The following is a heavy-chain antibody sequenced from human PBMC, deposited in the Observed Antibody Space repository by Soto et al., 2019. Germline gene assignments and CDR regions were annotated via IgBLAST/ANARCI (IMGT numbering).Heavy chain of an antibody. Sequence: PGGSLRLSCAASGFTFSDYAMSWVRQAPGKGLDWVSAISSSGDHTFYADSVKGRFTISRDNSKNTLYLQVNSLRAEDTAVYYCAKDHRNGGTRVDYWGQGTLVTVSS. CDR3: AKDHRNGGTRVDY. J-gene: IGHJ4*02. CDR1: GFTFSDYA. V-gene: IGHV3-23*01. CDR2: ISSSGDHT. D-gene: IGHD2-15*01.